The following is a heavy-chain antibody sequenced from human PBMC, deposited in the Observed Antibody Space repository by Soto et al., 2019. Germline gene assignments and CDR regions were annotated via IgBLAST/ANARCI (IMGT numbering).Heavy chain of an antibody. CDR3: ARDTTPSL. CDR1: GASISSYY. D-gene: IGHD1-1*01. Sequence: QVQLQESGPGLVKPSETLSLTCTVSGASISSYYWSWIRQPPGTGLEWIGYVYYSGSTNYNPSLKSRVTISVDTSKNQFSLKLSSVTAADTAMYYCARDTTPSLWGQGTLVTVSS. V-gene: IGHV4-59*01. CDR2: VYYSGST. J-gene: IGHJ4*02.